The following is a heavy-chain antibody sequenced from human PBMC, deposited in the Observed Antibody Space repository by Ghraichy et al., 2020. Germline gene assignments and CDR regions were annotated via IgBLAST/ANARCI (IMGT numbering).Heavy chain of an antibody. J-gene: IGHJ3*02. D-gene: IGHD2-15*01. CDR2: VYYSGGT. V-gene: IGHV4-59*01. CDR3: ARDRPGIVNAFDI. Sequence: SQTLSLTCPVPGGSISTDYWNWIRQPPGKGLEWIGYVYYSGGTNYNPSLKSRVTILVDTSKNQFSLKLRSVTAADTAMYYCARDRPGIVNAFDIWGQGTMVTVSS. CDR1: GGSISTDY.